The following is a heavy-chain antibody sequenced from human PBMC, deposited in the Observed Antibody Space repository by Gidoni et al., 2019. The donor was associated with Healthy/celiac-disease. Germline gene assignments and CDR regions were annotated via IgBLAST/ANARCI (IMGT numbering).Heavy chain of an antibody. CDR1: GYTFTSYD. D-gene: IGHD6-6*01. V-gene: IGHV1-8*01. Sequence: QVQLVQSGAEVKKHGASVKVSCKASGYTFTSYDINWVRQATGQGLEWMGWMNPNSGNTGYAQKFQGRVTMTRNTSISTAYMELSSLRSEDTAVYYCAIRYSSSSYYYYYYGMDVWGQGTTVTVSS. CDR3: AIRYSSSSYYYYYYGMDV. J-gene: IGHJ6*02. CDR2: MNPNSGNT.